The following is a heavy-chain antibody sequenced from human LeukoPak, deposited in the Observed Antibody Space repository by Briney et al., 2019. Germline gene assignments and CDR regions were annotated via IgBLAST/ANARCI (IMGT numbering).Heavy chain of an antibody. V-gene: IGHV4-4*07. Sequence: PSETLSLTCTVSGGSTNTYYYSWIRQPAGKGLEWIGRVSTTGNINYNPSLKSRVTMSLDTSKNQFSLKLSSVTAADTAVYYCARDPTTVTKGFDIWGQGIMVTVSS. J-gene: IGHJ3*02. CDR3: ARDPTTVTKGFDI. D-gene: IGHD4-17*01. CDR1: GGSTNTYY. CDR2: VSTTGNI.